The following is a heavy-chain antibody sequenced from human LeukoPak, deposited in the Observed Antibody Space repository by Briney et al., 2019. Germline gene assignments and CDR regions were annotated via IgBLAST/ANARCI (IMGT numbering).Heavy chain of an antibody. J-gene: IGHJ5*02. CDR2: IYTSGST. V-gene: IGHV4-61*02. Sequence: NPSETLSLTCSVSGGSISSGSYYWSWIRQPAGKGLEWIGRIYTSGSTNYNPSLKSRVTMSVDTSKNQFSLKLSSVTAADTAVYYCARDLTSAQYSSARGFDPWGQGTLVTVSS. D-gene: IGHD6-19*01. CDR1: GGSISSGSYY. CDR3: ARDLTSAQYSSARGFDP.